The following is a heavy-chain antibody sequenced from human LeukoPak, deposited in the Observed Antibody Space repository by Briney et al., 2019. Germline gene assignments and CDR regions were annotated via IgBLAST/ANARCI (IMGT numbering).Heavy chain of an antibody. V-gene: IGHV3-21*01. J-gene: IGHJ4*02. D-gene: IGHD1-1*01. Sequence: PGGSLRLSCAASGFTFSSYTMSWVRQAPGKGLEWVSSISSSSSYIYYADSVKGRFTISRDNAKNSLYLQMNRLRADDTAVYYCARELQLERLAFGKEGSAFDYWGQGTLVTVSS. CDR3: ARELQLERLAFGKEGSAFDY. CDR1: GFTFSSYT. CDR2: ISSSSSYI.